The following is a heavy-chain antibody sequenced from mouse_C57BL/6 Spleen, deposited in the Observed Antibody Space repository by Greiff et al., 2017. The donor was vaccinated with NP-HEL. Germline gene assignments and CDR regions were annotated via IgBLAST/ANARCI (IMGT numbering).Heavy chain of an antibody. Sequence: VQLQQSGAELVRPGTSVKVSCKASGYAFTNYLIEWVKQRPGQGLEWIGVINPGSGGTNYNEKFKGKATLTADKSSSTAYMQLSSLTSEDSAVYFCARGGYGNPAWFAYWGQGTLVTVSA. D-gene: IGHD2-1*01. CDR1: GYAFTNYL. J-gene: IGHJ3*01. CDR3: ARGGYGNPAWFAY. V-gene: IGHV1-54*01. CDR2: INPGSGGT.